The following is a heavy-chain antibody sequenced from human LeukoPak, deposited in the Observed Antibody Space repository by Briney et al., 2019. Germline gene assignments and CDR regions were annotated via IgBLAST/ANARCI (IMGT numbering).Heavy chain of an antibody. CDR3: ARDFFPVVDSSWYEIGY. D-gene: IGHD6-13*01. J-gene: IGHJ4*02. CDR2: ISFDGSDA. V-gene: IGHV3-74*01. CDR1: GFTFSGFW. Sequence: GGSLRLSCAASGFTFSGFWMHWVRQAPGKGLVWVSCISFDGSDATYADSVRGRFTISRDNSKNTLYLQMDSLRSEDTAVYFCARDFFPVVDSSWYEIGYWGQGTLVTVSS.